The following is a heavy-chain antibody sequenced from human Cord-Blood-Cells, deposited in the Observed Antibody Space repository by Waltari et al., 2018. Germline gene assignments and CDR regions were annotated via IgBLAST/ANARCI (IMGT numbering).Heavy chain of an antibody. V-gene: IGHV3-30*04. CDR3: ARDFLGSCFDY. D-gene: IGHD3-10*01. CDR2: ISYDGSNK. CDR1: GFTFRRYA. J-gene: IGHJ4*02. Sequence: QVQLVESGGGVVQPGRSLSLSCAASGFTFRRYAMRCVRQAPGKGLGWVAVISYDGSNKYYADSVKGRFTISRDNSKNTLYLQMNSLRAEDTAVYYCARDFLGSCFDYWGQGTLVTVSS.